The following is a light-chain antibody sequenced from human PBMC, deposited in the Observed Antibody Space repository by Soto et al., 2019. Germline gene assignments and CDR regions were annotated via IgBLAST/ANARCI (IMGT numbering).Light chain of an antibody. CDR1: HSDIGNYNY. V-gene: IGLV2-14*03. CDR3: NSYREDHPRFYV. CDR2: DVG. Sequence: QSVLTQPASVSGSPGQSITISCTGTHSDIGNYNYVSWYQHLPGKAPKLMIYDVGSRPSGVSSRFSGSKSGNTASLAISGLQAEDEADYYXNSYREDHPRFYVFGTGTKVTVL. J-gene: IGLJ1*01.